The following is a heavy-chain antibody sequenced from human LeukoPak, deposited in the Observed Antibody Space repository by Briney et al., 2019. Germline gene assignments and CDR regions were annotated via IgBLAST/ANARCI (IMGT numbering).Heavy chain of an antibody. CDR1: GGSISSGGYY. CDR2: IYYSGST. J-gene: IGHJ3*02. D-gene: IGHD2-15*01. CDR3: ARDRGGSLDAFDI. V-gene: IGHV4-31*03. Sequence: SETLSLTCTVSGGSISSGGYYWSWIRQHPGRGLEWIGYIYYSGSTYYNPSLKSRVTISVDTSKNQFSLKLSSVTAADAAVYYCARDRGGSLDAFDIWGQGTMVTVSS.